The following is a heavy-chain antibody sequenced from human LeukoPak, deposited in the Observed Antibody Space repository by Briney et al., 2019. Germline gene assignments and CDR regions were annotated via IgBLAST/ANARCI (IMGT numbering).Heavy chain of an antibody. J-gene: IGHJ5*02. Sequence: ASVKVSCKASGYTFTSYDINWVRQATGQGLEWMGWMNPNSGNTGYAQKFQGRVTMTRNTSISTAYMELSSLRSEDTAVYYCARVLLHRSDIVVVPAAPFDPWGQGTLVTVSS. D-gene: IGHD2-2*01. CDR2: MNPNSGNT. V-gene: IGHV1-8*01. CDR3: ARVLLHRSDIVVVPAAPFDP. CDR1: GYTFTSYD.